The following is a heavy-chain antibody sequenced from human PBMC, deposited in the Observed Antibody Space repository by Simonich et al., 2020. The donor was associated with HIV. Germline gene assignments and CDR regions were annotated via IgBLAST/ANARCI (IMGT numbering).Heavy chain of an antibody. V-gene: IGHV4-34*01. CDR3: TRGYGDYGDY. J-gene: IGHJ4*02. CDR2: INHSGSS. Sequence: QVQLQQWGAGLLKPSETLSLTCAVYGGSFSGYYWSWIRQSPGKGLEWIGEINHSGSSIYNPSLKSRVTISVDASKNQFSLKLSSVTAADTAVYYCTRGYGDYGDYWGQGTLVTVSS. CDR1: GGSFSGYY. D-gene: IGHD4-17*01.